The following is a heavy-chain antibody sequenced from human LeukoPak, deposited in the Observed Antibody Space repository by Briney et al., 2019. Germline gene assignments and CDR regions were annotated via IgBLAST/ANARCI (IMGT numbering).Heavy chain of an antibody. D-gene: IGHD3-22*01. Sequence: SETLSLTCSVFGYSINSGYYWGWIRQPPGKGLEWIGSIYHSGSTYYNPSLKSRVTISVDMSKNQFSLKLSSVTAADTAVYYCARGYDSSGYYLDYWGQGTLVTVSS. J-gene: IGHJ4*02. V-gene: IGHV4-38-2*02. CDR2: IYHSGST. CDR1: GYSINSGYY. CDR3: ARGYDSSGYYLDY.